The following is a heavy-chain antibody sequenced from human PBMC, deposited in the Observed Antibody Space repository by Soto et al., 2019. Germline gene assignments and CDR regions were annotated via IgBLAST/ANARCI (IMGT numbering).Heavy chain of an antibody. V-gene: IGHV1-18*01. J-gene: IGHJ4*02. Sequence: ASVKVSCKASGYTFTSYGISWVRQAPGQGLEWMGWISAYNGNTNYAQKLQGRVTMTTDTSTSTAYMELRSLRSDDTAVYYCARDYYDSSGYLVRSDYCGQGTLVTVSS. CDR2: ISAYNGNT. CDR3: ARDYYDSSGYLVRSDY. D-gene: IGHD3-22*01. CDR1: GYTFTSYG.